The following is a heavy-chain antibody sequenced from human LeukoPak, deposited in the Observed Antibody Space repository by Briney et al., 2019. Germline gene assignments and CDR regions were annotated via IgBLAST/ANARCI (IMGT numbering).Heavy chain of an antibody. CDR1: GGSISSYY. CDR3: ARLDPPQYYYDSSDSED. Sequence: SETLSLTCTVSGGSISSYYWSWIRQPPGKGLEWIGEINHSGSTNYNPSLKSRVTISVDTSKNQFSLKLSSVTAADTAVYYCARLDPPQYYYDSSDSEDWGQGTLVTVSS. D-gene: IGHD3-22*01. J-gene: IGHJ4*02. CDR2: INHSGST. V-gene: IGHV4-34*01.